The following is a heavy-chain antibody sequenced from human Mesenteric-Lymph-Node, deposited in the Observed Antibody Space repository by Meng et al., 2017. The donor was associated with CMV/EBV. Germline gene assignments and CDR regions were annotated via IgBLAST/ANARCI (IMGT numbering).Heavy chain of an antibody. D-gene: IGHD6-6*01. V-gene: IGHV3-11*04. Sequence: GESLKISCAVSGFTVIDNYMSWVRQAPGKGLEWVSFISSNGNTIYYGDSVKGRFTISRDNAKNLVYLQMNSLRAEDTALYYCARHPSWVSGMDVWGQGTTVTVSS. CDR3: ARHPSWVSGMDV. CDR2: ISSNGNTI. J-gene: IGHJ6*02. CDR1: GFTVIDNY.